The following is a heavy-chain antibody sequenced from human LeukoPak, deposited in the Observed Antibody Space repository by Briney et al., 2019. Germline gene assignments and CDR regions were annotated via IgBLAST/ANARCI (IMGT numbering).Heavy chain of an antibody. V-gene: IGHV5-51*01. CDR2: IYPDDSDT. CDR1: GYSFTSYW. Sequence: GESLKISCKGAGYSFTSYWIAWVRQMPGKGLEWMGIIYPDDSDTRYRPSFQGQVTISADKSISTAYLQWNTLKASDTAMYYCARGGGIYYSYMDVWRKGTTVTVSS. J-gene: IGHJ6*03. CDR3: ARGGGIYYSYMDV. D-gene: IGHD2-15*01.